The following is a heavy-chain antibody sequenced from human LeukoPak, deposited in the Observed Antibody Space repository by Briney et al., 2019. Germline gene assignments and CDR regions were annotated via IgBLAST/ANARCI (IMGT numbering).Heavy chain of an antibody. Sequence: GGSLRLSCAASGFTFNGYMSWIRQAPGKGLEWLSYINIGGTNTHYADSVKGRFTISRDNAKKSLYLEMNNLRAEDTAVYYCATDGAGFDTWGQGVLVTVSS. CDR1: GFTFNGY. J-gene: IGHJ5*02. CDR3: ATDGAGFDT. V-gene: IGHV3-11*01. CDR2: INIGGTNT.